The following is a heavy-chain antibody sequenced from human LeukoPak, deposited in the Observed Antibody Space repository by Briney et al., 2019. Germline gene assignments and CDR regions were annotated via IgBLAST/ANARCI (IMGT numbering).Heavy chain of an antibody. CDR2: INTDGSST. CDR1: GFTFSSYW. D-gene: IGHD3-3*01. CDR3: AREGYYDFWSGYNNWFDP. J-gene: IGHJ5*02. Sequence: TGGSLRLSCAASGFTFSSYWMHWVRQAPGKGLVWVPRINTDGSSTSYADSVKGRFTISRDNAKNTLYLQMNSLRAEDTAVYYCAREGYYDFWSGYNNWFDPWGQGTLVTVSS. V-gene: IGHV3-74*01.